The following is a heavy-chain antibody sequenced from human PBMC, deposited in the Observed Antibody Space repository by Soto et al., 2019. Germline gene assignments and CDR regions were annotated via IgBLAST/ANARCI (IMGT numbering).Heavy chain of an antibody. D-gene: IGHD5-12*01. CDR1: GFTVSSNY. CDR3: ASADDYSGDYLGY. Sequence: GGSLRLSCAASGFTVSSNYMSWVRHAPGEGLEWVAVIYSGGSTYYADSVRGRFTISRDNSRDTLYLQMNSLSAEDTAVYYCASADDYSGDYLGYWGQGTLVTVSS. CDR2: IYSGGST. J-gene: IGHJ4*02. V-gene: IGHV3-53*01.